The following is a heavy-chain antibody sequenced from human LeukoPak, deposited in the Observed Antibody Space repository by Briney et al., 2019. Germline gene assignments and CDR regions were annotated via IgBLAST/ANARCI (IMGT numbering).Heavy chain of an antibody. V-gene: IGHV4-4*07. D-gene: IGHD2-2*01. CDR3: ARGIRIVVVPAAWRDANWFDP. Sequence: SETLSLTCTVSGGSISSYYWSWIRQPAGKGLEWIGRIYTSGSTNYNPSLKSRVTISVDTSKNQFSLKLSSVTTADTAVYYCARGIRIVVVPAAWRDANWFDPWGQGTLVTVSS. J-gene: IGHJ5*02. CDR1: GGSISSYY. CDR2: IYTSGST.